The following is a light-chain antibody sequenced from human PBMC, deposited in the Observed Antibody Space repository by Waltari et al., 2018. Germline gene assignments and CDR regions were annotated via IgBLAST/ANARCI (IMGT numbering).Light chain of an antibody. V-gene: IGKV3-20*01. CDR2: GAS. J-gene: IGKJ4*01. CDR1: QSGSSSY. CDR3: QQYGSSPPSLT. Sequence: EIVLTQSPGTLSLSQGERATLSCRASQSGSSSYLAWYQQKPGQATRLLIYGASSRATGTPDRFSGSGSGTDFTLTISRLEPEDFAVYYCQQYGSSPPSLTFGGGTKVEIK.